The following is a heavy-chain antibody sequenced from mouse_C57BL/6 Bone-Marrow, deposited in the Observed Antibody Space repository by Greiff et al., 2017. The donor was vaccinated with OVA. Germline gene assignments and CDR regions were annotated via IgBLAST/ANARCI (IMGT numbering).Heavy chain of an antibody. V-gene: IGHV5-17*01. Sequence: EVKLMESGGGLVKPGGSLKLSCAASGFTFSDYGMHWVRQAPEKGLEWVAYISSGSSTIYYADTVKGRFTISRDNAKNTLFLQMTSLRSEDTAMYYCKLLYYGNLYAMDYWGQGTSVTVSS. J-gene: IGHJ4*01. CDR2: ISSGSSTI. CDR1: GFTFSDYG. CDR3: KLLYYGNLYAMDY. D-gene: IGHD2-1*01.